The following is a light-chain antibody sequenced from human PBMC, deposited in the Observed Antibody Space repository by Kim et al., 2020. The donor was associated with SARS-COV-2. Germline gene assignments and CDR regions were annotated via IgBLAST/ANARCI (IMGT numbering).Light chain of an antibody. V-gene: IGKV3-20*01. J-gene: IGKJ1*01. Sequence: YPGERATHSSRARQIISSDYVAGYQQRSGRAPRLLLFGSSTRAPDIPDRFSGSGSGRDFTLTITRLEPEDSGVYYCQQYGTSPRTFGQGTKVDIK. CDR1: QIISSDY. CDR2: GSS. CDR3: QQYGTSPRT.